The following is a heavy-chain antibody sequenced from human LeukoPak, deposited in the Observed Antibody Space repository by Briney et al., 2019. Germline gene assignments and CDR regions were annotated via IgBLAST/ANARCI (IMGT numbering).Heavy chain of an antibody. V-gene: IGHV4-4*09. CDR2: IYTSGST. J-gene: IGHJ4*02. D-gene: IGHD3-22*01. CDR1: GGSISSYY. CDR3: ARHQDDSSGYPHITFDY. Sequence: SETLSLTCAVSGGSISSYYRSWIRQPPGKGLEWIGYIYTSGSTNYNPSPKSRVTISVDTSKNQFSLKLSSVTAADTAVYYCARHQDDSSGYPHITFDYWGQGTLVTVSS.